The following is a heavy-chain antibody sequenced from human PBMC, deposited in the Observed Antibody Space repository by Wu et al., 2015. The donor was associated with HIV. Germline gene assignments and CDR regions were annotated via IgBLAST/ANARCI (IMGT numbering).Heavy chain of an antibody. V-gene: IGHV1-2*02. CDR3: AREVEFRAVAGTGWFDP. CDR2: INPNSGGT. D-gene: IGHD6-19*01. CDR1: GYTFTGYY. J-gene: IGHJ5*02. Sequence: QVQLVQSGAEVKKPGASVKVSCKASGYTFTGYYMHWVRQAPGQGLEWMGWINPNSGGTNYAQKFQGRVTMTRDTSISTAYMELSRLRSDDTAVYYCAREVEFRAVAGTGWFDPWGQGTLVTVSS.